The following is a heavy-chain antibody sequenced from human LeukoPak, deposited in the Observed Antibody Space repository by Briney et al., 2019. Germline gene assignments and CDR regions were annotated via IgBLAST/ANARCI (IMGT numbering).Heavy chain of an antibody. D-gene: IGHD2-15*01. V-gene: IGHV4-30-4*01. Sequence: SQTLSLTCTVSGGSISSGDYYWSWIRQPPGKGLEWIGYIYYSGSTYYNPSLKSRVTISVDTSKNHFSLRLSAVTAADTAVYYCARYCSGGSCYPYYYYGMDVWGQGTTVTVSS. CDR2: IYYSGST. J-gene: IGHJ6*02. CDR3: ARYCSGGSCYPYYYYGMDV. CDR1: GGSISSGDYY.